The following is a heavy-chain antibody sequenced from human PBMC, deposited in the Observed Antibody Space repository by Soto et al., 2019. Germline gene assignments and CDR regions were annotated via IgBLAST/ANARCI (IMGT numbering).Heavy chain of an antibody. D-gene: IGHD6-19*01. CDR2: ISGSGGST. Sequence: EVQLLESGGGLVQPGGSLRLSCAASGFTFSSYAMNWVRQAPGKGLEWVSVISGSGGSTYYADSVKGRFTNSRDNSKNPLYLQMNSLRAEDTAVYYCASRSSGWYFDYWGQGTLVTVSS. J-gene: IGHJ4*02. CDR3: ASRSSGWYFDY. V-gene: IGHV3-23*01. CDR1: GFTFSSYA.